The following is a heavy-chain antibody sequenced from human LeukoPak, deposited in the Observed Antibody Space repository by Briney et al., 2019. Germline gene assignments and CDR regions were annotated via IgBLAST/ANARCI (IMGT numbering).Heavy chain of an antibody. Sequence: ASVTVSCKASGYTFTGYYMHWVRQAPGQGREGMGWINPNSGGTNYAQKFQGWVTMTRDTSISTAYMELSRLRSDDTAVYYCARGDGNYYDSSGYYGPSDYWGQGTLVTVSS. CDR1: GYTFTGYY. CDR3: ARGDGNYYDSSGYYGPSDY. CDR2: INPNSGGT. V-gene: IGHV1-2*04. J-gene: IGHJ4*02. D-gene: IGHD3-22*01.